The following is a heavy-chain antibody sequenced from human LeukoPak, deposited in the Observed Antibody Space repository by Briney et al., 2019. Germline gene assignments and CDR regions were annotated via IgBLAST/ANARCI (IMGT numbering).Heavy chain of an antibody. D-gene: IGHD1-7*01. J-gene: IGHJ4*02. V-gene: IGHV4-34*01. Sequence: SETLSLTCAVYGGSFSGYYWSWIRQPPGKGLEWIGEINHSGSTNYNPSLKSRVTISVDTSKNQFSLKLSSATAADTAVYYCARGYRAIGITGTTAFDYWGQGTLVTVSS. CDR3: ARGYRAIGITGTTAFDY. CDR2: INHSGST. CDR1: GGSFSGYY.